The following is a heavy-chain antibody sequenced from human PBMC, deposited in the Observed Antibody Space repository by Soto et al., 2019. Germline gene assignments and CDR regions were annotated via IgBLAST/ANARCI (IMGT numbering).Heavy chain of an antibody. V-gene: IGHV1-69*13. CDR3: ARVTYYDILTGYYRGAFDI. J-gene: IGHJ3*02. CDR1: GGTFSSYA. Sequence: SVKVSFKASGGTFSSYAISWVRQAPGQGLEWMGGIIPIFGTANYAQKFQGRVTITADESTSTAYMELSSLRSEDTAVYYCARVTYYDILTGYYRGAFDIWG. CDR2: IIPIFGTA. D-gene: IGHD3-9*01.